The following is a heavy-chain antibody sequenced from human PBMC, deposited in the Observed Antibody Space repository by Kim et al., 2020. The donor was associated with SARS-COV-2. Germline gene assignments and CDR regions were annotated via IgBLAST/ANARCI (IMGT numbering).Heavy chain of an antibody. CDR1: GFTFTTYG. V-gene: IGHV3-30*18. D-gene: IGHD6-19*01. CDR2: ISYDGSNK. CDR3: AKDVKGWGSGWYGGKFMDV. Sequence: GGSLRLSCAASGFTFTTYGMHWVRQAPGKGLECVALISYDGSNKYYADSVKGRFTISRDNAKNTLYLQMNSLRAEDTALYYCAKDVKGWGSGWYGGKFMDVWGQGTTVTVSS. J-gene: IGHJ6*02.